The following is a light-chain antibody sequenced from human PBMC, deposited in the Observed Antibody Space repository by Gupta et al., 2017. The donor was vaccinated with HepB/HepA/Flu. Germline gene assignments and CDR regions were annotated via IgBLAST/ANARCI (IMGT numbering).Light chain of an antibody. J-gene: IGLJ3*02. Sequence: QSVLTQPPSASGAPGQRFTISCSGSSSNIGSNPVNWYQQFPGTAPKLLIYSNYQRPSGVPDRFSGSKSGTSASLAISGLQSEDEADYYCAAWDDSHWVFGGGTKLTVL. V-gene: IGLV1-44*01. CDR1: SSNIGSNP. CDR2: SNY. CDR3: AAWDDSHWV.